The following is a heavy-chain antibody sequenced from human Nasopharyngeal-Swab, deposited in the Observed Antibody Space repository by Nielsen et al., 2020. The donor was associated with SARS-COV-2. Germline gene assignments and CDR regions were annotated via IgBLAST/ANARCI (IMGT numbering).Heavy chain of an antibody. Sequence: SETLSLTCTVSGGSTSSYSWRWIRHPPGKGLEGIGYIYYSGSTNYNPSLKSRVTISVDTSKNQFSLKLSSVTAADTAVYYCARGWTTNNWFDPWGQGTLVTVSS. CDR3: ARGWTTNNWFDP. V-gene: IGHV4-59*01. CDR2: IYYSGST. D-gene: IGHD3/OR15-3a*01. CDR1: GGSTSSYS. J-gene: IGHJ5*02.